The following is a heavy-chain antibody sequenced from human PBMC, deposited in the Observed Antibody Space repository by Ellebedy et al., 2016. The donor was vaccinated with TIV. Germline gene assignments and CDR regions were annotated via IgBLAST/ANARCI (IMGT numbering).Heavy chain of an antibody. V-gene: IGHV3-20*04. D-gene: IGHD3-22*01. J-gene: IGHJ6*02. CDR3: ARDYYDSSGYLYGMDV. Sequence: PGGSLRLSCAASGFTFADYGMSWVRQAPGKGLEWVSGINWNGGSTGYADSVKGRFTISRDNAKNSLYLQMNSLRAEDTALYYCARDYYDSSGYLYGMDVWGQGTTVTVSS. CDR1: GFTFADYG. CDR2: INWNGGST.